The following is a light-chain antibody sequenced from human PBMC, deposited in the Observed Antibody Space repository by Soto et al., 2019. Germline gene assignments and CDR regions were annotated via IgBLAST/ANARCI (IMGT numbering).Light chain of an antibody. J-gene: IGKJ3*01. CDR3: QHYNDWPFT. CDR2: GAS. CDR1: QSVISN. V-gene: IGKV3D-15*01. Sequence: IVMTQSPVTLSVSPGGRATLSCRASQSVISNLAWYQHKPGQAPRLLIYGASIRATGIPARFSGRGSGTEFTPTISSLQSEDVALYFCQHYNDWPFTFGPGTKVDIK.